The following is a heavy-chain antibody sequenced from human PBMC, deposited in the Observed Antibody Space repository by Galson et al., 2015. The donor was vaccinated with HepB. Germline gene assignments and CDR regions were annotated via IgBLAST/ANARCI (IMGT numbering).Heavy chain of an antibody. CDR2: INSRGST. CDR3: ARERVGGDFDH. Sequence: ETLSLTCTVSGGALSSYLWTWIRQPPGKGLEWVGYINSRGSTDYNPSLKSRVSISVDTSKKQFYLRLSSVTAADTAVYYCARERVGGDFDHWGQGTPVTVSS. V-gene: IGHV4-59*12. J-gene: IGHJ4*02. D-gene: IGHD2-2*01. CDR1: GGALSSYL.